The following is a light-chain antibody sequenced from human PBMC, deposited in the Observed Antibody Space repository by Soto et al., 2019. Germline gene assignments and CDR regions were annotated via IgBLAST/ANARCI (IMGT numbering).Light chain of an antibody. CDR2: DAS. CDR3: QQYNSYTWT. V-gene: IGKV1-5*01. Sequence: DIQMTQSPSTLSASVGDRVTITCRASQSISSWLAWYQQKPGKAPKLLIYDASSLESGVPSRFSGSGSGTECTLNISILQPDDFATYYCQQYNSYTWTFGQGTKVEIK. CDR1: QSISSW. J-gene: IGKJ1*01.